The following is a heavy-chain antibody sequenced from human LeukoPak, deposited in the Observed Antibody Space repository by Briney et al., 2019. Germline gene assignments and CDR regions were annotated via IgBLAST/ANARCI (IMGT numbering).Heavy chain of an antibody. J-gene: IGHJ4*02. Sequence: GESLRLSCAASGFTFSSYSMNWVRQAPGKGLEWVSSISSSSYISYADSVEGRFTISRDNAKNSLYLQMNSLRAEDTAVYYCARAPRGSGWSHFFNWGQGTLVTVSS. CDR3: ARAPRGSGWSHFFN. D-gene: IGHD6-19*01. CDR2: ISSSSYI. V-gene: IGHV3-21*01. CDR1: GFTFSSYS.